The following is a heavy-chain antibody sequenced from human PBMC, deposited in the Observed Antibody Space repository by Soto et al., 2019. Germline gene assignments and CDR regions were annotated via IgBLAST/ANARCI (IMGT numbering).Heavy chain of an antibody. CDR3: AGGGSGSGFDY. D-gene: IGHD3-10*01. Sequence: QVPLVQSGAEVKKPGSSVKVSCKASGGTFSSYTISWVRQAPAQGLEWMGRIIPILGIANYAQKFQGTVTITADNSTSTAYMELSSLRSEDTAVYYCAGGGSGSGFDYWGQGTLVTVSS. V-gene: IGHV1-69*02. CDR2: IIPILGIA. J-gene: IGHJ4*02. CDR1: GGTFSSYT.